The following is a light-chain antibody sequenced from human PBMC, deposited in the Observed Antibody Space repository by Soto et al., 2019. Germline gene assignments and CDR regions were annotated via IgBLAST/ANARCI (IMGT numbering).Light chain of an antibody. Sequence: QSVLTQTPSASGSPGQSVTISCTGTSSEVVGYNYVSWYQQHPGKAPKLLIYEFSMPPSGDPDRFSGSKSGNPASLTVSGLQDEAEADYYYSSYAGINNHYVFGTGTKLTV. CDR3: SSYAGINNHYV. J-gene: IGLJ1*01. CDR1: SSEVVGYNY. V-gene: IGLV2-8*01. CDR2: EFS.